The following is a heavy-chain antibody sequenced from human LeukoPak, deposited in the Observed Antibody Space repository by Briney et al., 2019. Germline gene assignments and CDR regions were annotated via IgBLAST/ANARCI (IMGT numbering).Heavy chain of an antibody. V-gene: IGHV3-23*01. Sequence: GSLLLSCVASGFTFNIYPMTWVRPSPEKGLEWVSTIGTGGDTYYADSVKGRFTISRDDSKNTLYLQMHSLGAEDTAVYYCAKSRVVDRRGYFDYWGQGTLVTVSS. CDR1: GFTFNIYP. J-gene: IGHJ4*02. CDR2: IGTGGDT. CDR3: AKSRVVDRRGYFDY. D-gene: IGHD2-15*01.